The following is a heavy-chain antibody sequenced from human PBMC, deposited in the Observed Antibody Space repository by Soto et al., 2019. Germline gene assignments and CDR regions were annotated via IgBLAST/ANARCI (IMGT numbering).Heavy chain of an antibody. V-gene: IGHV3-21*01. Sequence: PVGSLRLSCAASGFTFSSYSMNWVRQAPGKGLEWVSSISSSSSYIYYADSVKGRFTISRDNAKNSLYLQMNSLRAEDTAVYYCAREIGYCSGGSCPYDAFDIWGQGTMVTVSS. J-gene: IGHJ3*02. D-gene: IGHD2-15*01. CDR2: ISSSSSYI. CDR3: AREIGYCSGGSCPYDAFDI. CDR1: GFTFSSYS.